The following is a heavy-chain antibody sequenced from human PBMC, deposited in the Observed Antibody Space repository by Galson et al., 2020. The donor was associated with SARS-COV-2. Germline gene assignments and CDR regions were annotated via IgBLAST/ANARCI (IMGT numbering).Heavy chain of an antibody. D-gene: IGHD3-3*01. V-gene: IGHV3-13*01. CDR3: VRATRWRGFSILSDYHYMGV. J-gene: IGHJ6*03. CDR2: FFTTGES. CDR1: GFTVSSYD. Sequence: GGSLRLSCAVSGFTVSSYDMHWVRQDTGNGLEWVAGFFTTGESSYSGSVKGRFAISREDAKNSLYLQMNSLRAGDTAVYHCVRATRWRGFSILSDYHYMGVWGKGTTVTVSS.